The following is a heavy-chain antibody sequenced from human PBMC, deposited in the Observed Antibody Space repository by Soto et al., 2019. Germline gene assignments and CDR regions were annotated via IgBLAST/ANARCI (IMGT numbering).Heavy chain of an antibody. J-gene: IGHJ4*02. D-gene: IGHD6-19*01. CDR1: GFTFSSCS. CDR3: AKYGRDSSAWKADY. Sequence: EVELLESGGGLVQPGGSLRLSCVASGFTFSSCSMTWVRQAPGKGLEWVSAISGSGGTTYYADSVKDRFTISRDNSKSTVFLQMHSLRAEDTAVYYCAKYGRDSSAWKADYWGQGTLVTVSS. CDR2: ISGSGGTT. V-gene: IGHV3-23*01.